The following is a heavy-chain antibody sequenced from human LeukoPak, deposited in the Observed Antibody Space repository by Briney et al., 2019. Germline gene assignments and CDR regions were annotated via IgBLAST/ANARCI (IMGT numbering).Heavy chain of an antibody. Sequence: PSETLSLTCTVSGGSISSSSYYWGWIRQPPGKGLEWIGSIYYSGSTNYNPSLKSRVTISVDTSKNQFSLKLSSVTAADTAVYYCARHNSYYYDSSGYGYYFDYWGQGTLVTVSS. D-gene: IGHD3-22*01. CDR1: GGSISSSSYY. CDR2: IYYSGST. V-gene: IGHV4-39*01. CDR3: ARHNSYYYDSSGYGYYFDY. J-gene: IGHJ4*02.